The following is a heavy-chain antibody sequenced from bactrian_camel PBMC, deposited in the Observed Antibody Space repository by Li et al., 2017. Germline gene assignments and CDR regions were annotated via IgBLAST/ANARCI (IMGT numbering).Heavy chain of an antibody. D-gene: IGHD6*01. CDR1: EPAFSRRC. CDR2: IAVAGDAT. CDR3: AADTGIPIRHGGRFCGLSLAYKY. J-gene: IGHJ4*01. V-gene: IGHV3S5*01. Sequence: HVQLVESGGGSVQAGGSLRLSCASSEPAFSRRCMGWVRQAPGKAFEWVASIAVAGDATYYPNSVEGRFTISKDPAKKALVLQMDSLKPEDTAMYFCAADTGIPIRHGGRFCGLSLAYKYWGQGT.